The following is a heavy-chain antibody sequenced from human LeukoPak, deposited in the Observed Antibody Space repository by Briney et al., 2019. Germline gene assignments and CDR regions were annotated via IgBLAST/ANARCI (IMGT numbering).Heavy chain of an antibody. D-gene: IGHD2-15*01. CDR2: FYYSGSI. Sequence: SETLSLTCTLSSGSLSRYYWSWIRQPPGKGREWIGYFYYSGSINYSPSLKSRVTISVDTSKNQVYLKLSSVTAADTAVYYCARGNGGKSGDPSVEIDYWGQGTLVTVSS. V-gene: IGHV4-59*01. CDR3: ARGNGGKSGDPSVEIDY. CDR1: SGSLSRYY. J-gene: IGHJ4*02.